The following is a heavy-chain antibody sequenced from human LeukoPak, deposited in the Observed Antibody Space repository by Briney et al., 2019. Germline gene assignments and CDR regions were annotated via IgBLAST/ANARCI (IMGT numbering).Heavy chain of an antibody. Sequence: AGGSLRLSCAASGFTFNSYWMNWVRQAPGKGLEWVANIKQDGSEKNYVDSVKGRFTISRDNAKNSLYLQMNSLRAEDTAVYYCARGLGSSVWSFDYWGQGTLVTVSP. CDR3: ARGLGSSVWSFDY. CDR2: IKQDGSEK. J-gene: IGHJ4*02. CDR1: GFTFNSYW. D-gene: IGHD6-19*01. V-gene: IGHV3-7*03.